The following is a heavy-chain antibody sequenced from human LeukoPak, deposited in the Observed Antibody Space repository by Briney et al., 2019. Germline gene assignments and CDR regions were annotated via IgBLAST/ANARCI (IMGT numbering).Heavy chain of an antibody. CDR3: ARGTKWYVGYYYYYMDV. D-gene: IGHD1-26*01. J-gene: IGHJ6*03. Sequence: ASVKVSCKASRYTFTSYYMHWVRQAPGQGLEWMGWINPNSGVTDYAQNFQGRVTMTRDTSISTAYVELSRLRSDDTAVYYCARGTKWYVGYYYYYMDVWGKGTTVTVSS. CDR1: RYTFTSYY. V-gene: IGHV1-2*02. CDR2: INPNSGVT.